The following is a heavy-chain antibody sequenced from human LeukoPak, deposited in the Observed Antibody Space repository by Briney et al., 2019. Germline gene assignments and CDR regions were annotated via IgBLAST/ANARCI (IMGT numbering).Heavy chain of an antibody. CDR3: AKLMVGGLTKSPFDS. CDR2: ISWNSGSI. J-gene: IGHJ4*02. D-gene: IGHD3-10*01. Sequence: ISWNSGSIGYADSVKGRFTISRDNAKNSLYLEMNSLKPEDTALYYCAKLMVGGLTKSPFDSWGQGTLVTVSS. V-gene: IGHV3-9*01.